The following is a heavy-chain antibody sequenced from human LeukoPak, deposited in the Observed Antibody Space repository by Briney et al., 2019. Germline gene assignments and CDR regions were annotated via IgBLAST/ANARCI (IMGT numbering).Heavy chain of an antibody. CDR1: GGSFSGYY. D-gene: IGHD3-3*01. CDR3: ARDSYDFWSGVGFDY. J-gene: IGHJ4*02. V-gene: IGHV4-34*01. CDR2: INHSGST. Sequence: PPETLSLTCAVYGGSFSGYYWSWIRQPPGKGLEWIGEINHSGSTNYNPSLKSRVTISVDTSKNQFSLKLSSVTAADTAVYYCARDSYDFWSGVGFDYWGQGTLVTVSS.